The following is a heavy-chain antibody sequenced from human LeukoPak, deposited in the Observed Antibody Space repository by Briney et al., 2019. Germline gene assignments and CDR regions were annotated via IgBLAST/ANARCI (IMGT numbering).Heavy chain of an antibody. J-gene: IGHJ5*02. CDR2: ISGSGGST. V-gene: IGHV3-23*01. CDR3: EVNPLLWFGELLGRGSNWFDP. CDR1: GFTFSSYA. D-gene: IGHD3-10*01. Sequence: PGGSLRLSCAASGFTFSSYAMSWVRQAPGKGLEWVSAISGSGGSTYYADSVKGRFTISRDNSKNTLYLQMNSLRAEDTAVYYCEVNPLLWFGELLGRGSNWFDPWGQGTLVTVSS.